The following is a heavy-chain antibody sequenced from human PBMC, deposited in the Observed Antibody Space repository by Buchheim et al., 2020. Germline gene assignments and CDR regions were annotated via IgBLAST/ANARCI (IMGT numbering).Heavy chain of an antibody. CDR3: ARDSSSGYDGEVGT. D-gene: IGHD3-22*01. Sequence: QVQLQESGPRLVKPSETLSLTCTVSGGSVSSGTFYWSWIRQPPGKGLEWIGSIYYSGSTNYNPSVKGRVTISVDTSKNQFSLKLTSVTAADTAVYYCARDSSSGYDGEVGTWGQGTL. CDR1: GGSVSSGTFY. J-gene: IGHJ5*02. V-gene: IGHV4-61*01. CDR2: IYYSGST.